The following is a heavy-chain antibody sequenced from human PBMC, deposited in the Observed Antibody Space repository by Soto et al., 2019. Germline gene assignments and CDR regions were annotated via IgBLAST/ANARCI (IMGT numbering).Heavy chain of an antibody. CDR2: IWNDGSNE. V-gene: IGHV3-33*01. J-gene: IGHJ4*02. CDR3: ARDQTDSGGYSDS. CDR1: GFNFSSYG. D-gene: IGHD2-15*01. Sequence: QVQLVESGGGVVQPGGSLRLSCEASGFNFSSYGIHWVRQAPGKGLEWVAIIWNDGSNEYYADSVKGRFTISRDNSKNTVYLQVSKLRGEDTAVYFCARDQTDSGGYSDSGGQGTLVTVSS.